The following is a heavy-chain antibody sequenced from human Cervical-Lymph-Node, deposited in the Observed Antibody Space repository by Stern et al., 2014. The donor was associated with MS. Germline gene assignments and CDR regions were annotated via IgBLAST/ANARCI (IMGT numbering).Heavy chain of an antibody. V-gene: IGHV2-70*01. CDR2: IDWDDDK. J-gene: IGHJ3*02. D-gene: IGHD5-24*01. CDR1: GFSLSTSGMC. CDR3: ARTQRDGYNYHDAFDI. Sequence: QVTLKESGPALVKPTQTLTLTCTFSGFSLSTSGMCVSWIRQPPGKALEWLALIDWDDDKYYSTSLKTRLTISKDTSKNQVVLTMTNMDPVDTATYYCARTQRDGYNYHDAFDIWGQGTVVTVSS.